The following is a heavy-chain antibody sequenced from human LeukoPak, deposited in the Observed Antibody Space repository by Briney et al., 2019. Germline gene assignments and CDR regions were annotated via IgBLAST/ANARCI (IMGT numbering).Heavy chain of an antibody. CDR1: GYTFTRYY. CDR3: ARLDYGDYPY. CDR2: INPNSGAT. D-gene: IGHD4-17*01. V-gene: IGHV1-2*02. Sequence: GASVTVSCKASGYTFTRYYVYWVRQAPGQGLEWMGWINPNSGATSYAQKFQGRVTMTRDTSISTAYMELSGLRSDDTAVYYCARLDYGDYPYWGQGTLVTVSS. J-gene: IGHJ4*02.